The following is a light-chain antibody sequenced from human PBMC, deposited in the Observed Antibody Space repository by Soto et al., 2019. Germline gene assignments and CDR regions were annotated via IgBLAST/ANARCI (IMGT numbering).Light chain of an antibody. J-gene: IGKJ1*01. CDR3: QQYYSAQWT. Sequence: DIVMTQSPDSLAVSLGERATINCKSGQSVFNRSNNRNHLAWYQQKPGQPPKVLIYWASTRESGVPDRFSGSGSGTDFTLTISSRQAEDVAFYFCQQYYSAQWTFGQGTKVEIK. CDR2: WAS. CDR1: QSVFNRSNNRNH. V-gene: IGKV4-1*01.